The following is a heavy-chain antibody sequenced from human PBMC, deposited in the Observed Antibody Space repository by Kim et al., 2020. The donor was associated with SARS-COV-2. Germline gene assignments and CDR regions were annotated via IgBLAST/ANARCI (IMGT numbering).Heavy chain of an antibody. CDR3: ARDLHGVYYYGMDV. J-gene: IGHJ6*02. V-gene: IGHV4-34*01. Sequence: NPPLKSRVTISVDTSKNQFSLKLSSVTAADTAVYYCARDLHGVYYYGMDVWGQGTTVTVSS. D-gene: IGHD3-16*01.